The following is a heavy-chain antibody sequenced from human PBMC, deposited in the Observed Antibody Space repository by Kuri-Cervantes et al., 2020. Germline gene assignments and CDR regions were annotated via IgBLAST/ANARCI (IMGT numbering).Heavy chain of an antibody. D-gene: IGHD6-19*01. V-gene: IGHV3-21*01. CDR3: ARVRVAVAGIIDY. Sequence: GGSLRLSCAASGFTFSSYSINWVRQAPGEGLEWVSSISSSNSYIYYADSVKGRFTISRDNAKNSLYLQMNSLRAEDTAVYYCARVRVAVAGIIDYWGQGTLVTVSS. CDR2: ISSSNSYI. J-gene: IGHJ4*02. CDR1: GFTFSSYS.